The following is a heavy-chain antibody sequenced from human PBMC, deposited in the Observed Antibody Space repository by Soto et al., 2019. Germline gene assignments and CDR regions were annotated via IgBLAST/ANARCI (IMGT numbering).Heavy chain of an antibody. Sequence: TGGSMRLSCTASGFTFGDYAMSWFRQAQGKGLEWVGFIRSKAYGGTKEYAASVKGRFTISRDDSKPIAYLQMNSLKSEHTAFYFFPREPFPIAVPQQFAYWGQGTLVTVSS. J-gene: IGHJ4*02. CDR1: GFTFGDYA. CDR3: PREPFPIAVPQQFAY. V-gene: IGHV3-49*03. CDR2: IRSKAYGGTK. D-gene: IGHD6-19*01.